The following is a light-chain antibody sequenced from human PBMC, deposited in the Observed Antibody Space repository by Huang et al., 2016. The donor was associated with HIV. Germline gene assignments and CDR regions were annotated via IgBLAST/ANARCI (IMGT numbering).Light chain of an antibody. J-gene: IGKJ1*01. V-gene: IGKV1-NL1*01. CDR3: QQYFSPPWT. CDR2: DAS. CDR1: RGISNS. Sequence: DIQMTQSPSSLSASVGDRVIITCRASRGISNSLAWYQQKAGKAPKVLLYDASRLESGVTSRVSGSISGTDFTLTISSLQPEDFGTYYCQQYFSPPWTFGQGTKVEMK.